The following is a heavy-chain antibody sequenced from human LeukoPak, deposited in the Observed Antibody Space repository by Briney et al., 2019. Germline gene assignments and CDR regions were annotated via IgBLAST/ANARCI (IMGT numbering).Heavy chain of an antibody. CDR3: ASHIVGANYFDY. J-gene: IGHJ4*02. D-gene: IGHD1-26*01. Sequence: SVKVSFKASGGTFSSYAISWVRQAPGQGLEWMGRIIPILGIANYAQKFQGRVTITADKSTRTAYMELSSLRSEDTAVYYCASHIVGANYFDYWGQGTLVTVSS. V-gene: IGHV1-69*04. CDR1: GGTFSSYA. CDR2: IIPILGIA.